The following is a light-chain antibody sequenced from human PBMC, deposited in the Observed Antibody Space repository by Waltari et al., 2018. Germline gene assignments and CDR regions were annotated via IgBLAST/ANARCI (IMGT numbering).Light chain of an antibody. CDR3: QQHGTLPAT. Sequence: EIVLTQSPGTASLSPGERVTLSCRASQTVRSNSLAWYQQTPGQAPRLVIYRASRRATGIPDRFSGSGSGTDFSLTISRLEPEDFAVYYCQQHGTLPATFGQGTKVEIK. CDR2: RAS. V-gene: IGKV3-20*01. CDR1: QTVRSNS. J-gene: IGKJ1*01.